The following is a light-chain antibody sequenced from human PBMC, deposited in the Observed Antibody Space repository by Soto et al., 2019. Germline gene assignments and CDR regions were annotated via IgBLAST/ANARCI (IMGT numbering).Light chain of an antibody. CDR1: QSVGSN. V-gene: IGKV3-15*01. CDR3: QQYHNWPPQYT. CDR2: GAS. Sequence: EIVMTQSPATLSVSPGERATLSCRASQSVGSNLAWYQQRPGQAPRPLIYGASTRAIGIPPRFSGSGSGTEFTLTISSLQSEDFAVYYCQQYHNWPPQYTFGQGTKLQIK. J-gene: IGKJ2*01.